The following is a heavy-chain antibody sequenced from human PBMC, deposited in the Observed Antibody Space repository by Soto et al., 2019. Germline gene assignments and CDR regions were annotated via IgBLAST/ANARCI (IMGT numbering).Heavy chain of an antibody. D-gene: IGHD2-15*01. Sequence: PGVSLQDCRKASGYMYVDFGGGWVRQITGKGLEWMGIVYPRDSDTRYSPSFQGQVTISADRSTGTAFLQWRSLKASDTALYYCARPPLPGYSIHLTSRGQGTLVTVSS. J-gene: IGHJ4*02. CDR3: ARPPLPGYSIHLTS. CDR1: GYMYVDFG. CDR2: VYPRDSDT. V-gene: IGHV5-51*01.